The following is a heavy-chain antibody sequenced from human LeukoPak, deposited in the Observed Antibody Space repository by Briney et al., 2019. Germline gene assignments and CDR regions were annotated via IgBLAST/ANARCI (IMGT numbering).Heavy chain of an antibody. J-gene: IGHJ4*02. V-gene: IGHV1-2*06. CDR3: ARGARVDTAMADLDY. Sequence: GASVKVSCKASGYTFTGYYMHWVRQAPGQGLEWMGRINPNSGGTNYAQKFQGRVTMTRDTSISTAYMELTRLRSDDTAVYFCARGARVDTAMADLDYWGQGTLVTVSS. D-gene: IGHD5-18*01. CDR2: INPNSGGT. CDR1: GYTFTGYY.